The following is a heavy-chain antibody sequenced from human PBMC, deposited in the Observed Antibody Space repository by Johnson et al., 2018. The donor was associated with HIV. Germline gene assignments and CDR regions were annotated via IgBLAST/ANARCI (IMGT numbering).Heavy chain of an antibody. J-gene: IGHJ3*02. CDR1: GFTFSSYA. D-gene: IGHD1-26*01. CDR3: TSWGAGADAFDI. CDR2: IKQDGSEK. V-gene: IGHV3-7*03. Sequence: VLLLESGGGVVQPGRSLRLSCAGSGFTFSSYAMHWVRQPPGKGLEWVANIKQDGSEKYYVDSVKGRFTISRDNAKNSLYLQMNSLKTEDTAVYYCTSWGAGADAFDIWGQGTMVTVSS.